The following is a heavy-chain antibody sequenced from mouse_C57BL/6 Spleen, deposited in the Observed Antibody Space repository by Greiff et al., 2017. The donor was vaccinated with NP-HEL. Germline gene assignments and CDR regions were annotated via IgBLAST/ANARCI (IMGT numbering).Heavy chain of an antibody. CDR3: ASPGRGYYAMDY. CDR1: GYAFSSYW. Sequence: QVQLQQSGAELVKPGASVKISCKASGYAFSSYWMNWVKQRPGKGLEWIGQIYPGDGDTNYNGKFKGKATLTADKSSSTAYMQLSSLTSEDSAVYFCASPGRGYYAMDYWGQGTSVTVSS. J-gene: IGHJ4*01. CDR2: IYPGDGDT. V-gene: IGHV1-80*01.